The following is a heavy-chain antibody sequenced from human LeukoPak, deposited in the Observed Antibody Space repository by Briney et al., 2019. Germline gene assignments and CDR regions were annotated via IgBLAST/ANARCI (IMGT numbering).Heavy chain of an antibody. CDR3: AKCRDYGDPWYMDV. CDR1: GFTVSSNY. D-gene: IGHD4-17*01. J-gene: IGHJ6*03. CDR2: IYSGGST. Sequence: GGSLGLSCAASGFTVSSNYMSWVRQAPGKGLEWVSVIYSGGSTYYADSVKGRFTISRDNSKNTLYLQMNSLRAEDTAVYYCAKCRDYGDPWYMDVWGKGTTVTISS. V-gene: IGHV3-66*01.